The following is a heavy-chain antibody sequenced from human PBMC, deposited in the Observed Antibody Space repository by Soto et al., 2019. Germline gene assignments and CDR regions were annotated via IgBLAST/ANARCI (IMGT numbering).Heavy chain of an antibody. J-gene: IGHJ4*01. V-gene: IGHV4-34*01. CDR3: ARVSDSRGFCLPD. CDR2: INHSGST. Sequence: SETLSLTCAVYGGSFSDYYWTWVRQPPGKGLEWIAEINHSGSTNYNPSLKSRVTTSVDTSKNQFSLKLTSVTAADTAMYYCARVSDSRGFCLPDWGHGIRVTVSS. CDR1: GGSFSDYY. D-gene: IGHD3-22*01.